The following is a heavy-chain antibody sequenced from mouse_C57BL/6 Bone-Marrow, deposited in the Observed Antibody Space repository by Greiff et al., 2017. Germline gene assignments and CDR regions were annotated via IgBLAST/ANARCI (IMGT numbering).Heavy chain of an antibody. V-gene: IGHV3-8*01. Sequence: VKLVESGPGLAKPSQTLSLTCSVTGYSITSDYWNWIRKFPGNKLEYMGYISYSGSTYYNPSLKSLISLTRDTSKNQYCLQLNSVTTEDTAAYYCARVITTVVDWYFDVWGTGTTVTVSS. CDR2: ISYSGST. J-gene: IGHJ1*03. CDR1: GYSITSDY. D-gene: IGHD1-1*01. CDR3: ARVITTVVDWYFDV.